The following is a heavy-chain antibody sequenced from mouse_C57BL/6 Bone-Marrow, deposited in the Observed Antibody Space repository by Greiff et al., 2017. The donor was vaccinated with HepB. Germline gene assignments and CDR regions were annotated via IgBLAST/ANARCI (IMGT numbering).Heavy chain of an antibody. D-gene: IGHD1-1*01. J-gene: IGHJ2*01. Sequence: VQLQQSGAELVRPGTSVKVSCKASGYAFTNYLIEWVKQRPGQGLEWIGVINPGSGGTNYNEKFKGKATLTADKSSSTAYMQLSSLTSEDSAVYFCARWNYGSSHWGQGTTLTVSS. CDR1: GYAFTNYL. CDR3: ARWNYGSSH. V-gene: IGHV1-54*01. CDR2: INPGSGGT.